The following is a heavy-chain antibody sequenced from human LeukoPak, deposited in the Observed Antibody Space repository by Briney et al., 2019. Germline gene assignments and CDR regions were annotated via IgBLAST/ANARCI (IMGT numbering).Heavy chain of an antibody. Sequence: PGGSLRLSCAASGFTFCIYWMTWGRQAPGKGLECVAKIKQDGSEKYYVDSVKGRFTISRDNAKNSLYLQMNSLGAEDTAVYYCARRGTSSSWAHFDYWGQGTLVTVSS. D-gene: IGHD6-13*01. V-gene: IGHV3-7*05. CDR2: IKQDGSEK. CDR1: GFTFCIYW. CDR3: ARRGTSSSWAHFDY. J-gene: IGHJ4*02.